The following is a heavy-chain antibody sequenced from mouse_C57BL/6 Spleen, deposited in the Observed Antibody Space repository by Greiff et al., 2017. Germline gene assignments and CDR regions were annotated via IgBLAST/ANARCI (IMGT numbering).Heavy chain of an antibody. J-gene: IGHJ4*01. V-gene: IGHV1-19*01. Sequence: EVKLQESGPVLVKPGASVKMSCKASGYTFTDYYMNWVKQSHGKSLEWIGVINPYNGGTSYNQKFKGKATLTVDKSSSPAYMELNSLTSEDSAVYYCARESGAMDYGGQGTSVTVSS. CDR3: ARESGAMDY. CDR1: GYTFTDYY. CDR2: INPYNGGT.